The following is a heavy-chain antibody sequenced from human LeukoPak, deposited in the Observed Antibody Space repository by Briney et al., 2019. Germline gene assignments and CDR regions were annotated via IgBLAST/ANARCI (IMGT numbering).Heavy chain of an antibody. J-gene: IGHJ6*03. Sequence: SETLSLTCTVSGGSISNYYWSWIRQPAGKGLEWIGRINTSGSTHYNPSLKSRVTMSVDSSKNQFSLKLRSVTAADTAVYYCARCLTKTYYYYYMDVWGKGTTVTVSS. V-gene: IGHV4-4*07. D-gene: IGHD3-9*01. CDR1: GGSISNYY. CDR2: INTSGST. CDR3: ARCLTKTYYYYYMDV.